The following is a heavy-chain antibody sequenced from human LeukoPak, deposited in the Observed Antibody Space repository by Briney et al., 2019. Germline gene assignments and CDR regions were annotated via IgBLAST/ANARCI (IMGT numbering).Heavy chain of an antibody. CDR1: GGTFSSYA. J-gene: IGHJ6*03. Sequence: ASVKVSCKASGGTFSSYAITWVRQAPGQGLEWMGGIIPIFGPANNAQKFQGRVTITADESTRTAYMELSSLTSEDTAVYYCARGYSSSSYVDYYYYYMDVWGKGTTVTVSS. V-gene: IGHV1-69*13. D-gene: IGHD6-6*01. CDR3: ARGYSSSSYVDYYYYYMDV. CDR2: IIPIFGPA.